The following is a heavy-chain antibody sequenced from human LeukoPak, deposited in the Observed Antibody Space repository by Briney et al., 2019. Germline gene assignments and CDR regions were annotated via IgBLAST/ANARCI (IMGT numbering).Heavy chain of an antibody. J-gene: IGHJ5*02. D-gene: IGHD1-26*01. Sequence: SETLSLTCTVSGGSITSSSYYWGWIRQPPGKGLEWIGSIYYSGSTYYNLSLKSRVTILVDTSKNHFSLKLYSVTATDTAVYYWAGAWMGTTTGYCFDPWGQGSLVMVSS. CDR2: IYYSGST. CDR3: AGAWMGTTTGYCFDP. V-gene: IGHV4-39*07. CDR1: GGSITSSSYY.